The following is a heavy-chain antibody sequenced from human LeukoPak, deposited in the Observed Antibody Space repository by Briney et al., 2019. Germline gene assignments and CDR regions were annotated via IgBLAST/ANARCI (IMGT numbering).Heavy chain of an antibody. J-gene: IGHJ4*02. CDR1: GGSISSYY. CDR2: IYYNGST. CDR3: ARMGYDSTDD. Sequence: SETLSLTCTVSGGSISSYYWSWIRQPPGKGLEWIGYIYYNGSTNYNPSLKSRVTISVDTSKNQFSLKLSSVTAADTAVYYCARMGYDSTDDWGQGTLVTVSS. D-gene: IGHD3-22*01. V-gene: IGHV4-59*08.